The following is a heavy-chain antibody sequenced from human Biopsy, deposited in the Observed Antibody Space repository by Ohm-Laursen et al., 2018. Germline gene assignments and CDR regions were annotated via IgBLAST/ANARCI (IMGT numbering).Heavy chain of an antibody. V-gene: IGHV4-31*01. D-gene: IGHD6-13*01. Sequence: TLSLTCTVSGASISSAAYHWSWIRQLQGKGLEWIGYISHSGSTSYNPSLRSLVTISTDTSTNQFSLKVRSVTAADTAMYYCAGATSGTSLYDPWGQGILVTVSS. CDR2: ISHSGST. CDR1: GASISSAAYH. CDR3: AGATSGTSLYDP. J-gene: IGHJ5*02.